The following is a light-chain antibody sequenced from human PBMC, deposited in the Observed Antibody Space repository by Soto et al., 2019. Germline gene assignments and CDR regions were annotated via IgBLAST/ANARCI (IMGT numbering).Light chain of an antibody. Sequence: EIVLTQSPGTLSLSPGERATLSCRASQSVSSSYLAWYQQKPGQAPRLRIYGASSRATGFPDRFSGSVSGTDFTLTISRLEPEDFAVYYCQQYGSSPTFGGGTKVEIK. J-gene: IGKJ4*01. CDR2: GAS. CDR1: QSVSSSY. CDR3: QQYGSSPT. V-gene: IGKV3-20*01.